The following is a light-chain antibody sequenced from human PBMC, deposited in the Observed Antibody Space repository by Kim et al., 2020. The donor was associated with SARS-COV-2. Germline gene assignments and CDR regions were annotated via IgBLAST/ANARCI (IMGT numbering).Light chain of an antibody. CDR2: DAS. V-gene: IGKV3-11*01. CDR3: QQRSDWPIT. J-gene: IGKJ5*01. Sequence: LSPGERATLACRASQSVSSYLTWYQQKLGQAPRLLIYDASNRATGIPARFSGSESGTDFTLTISSLEPEDFAVYFCQQRSDWPITFGQGTRLEIK. CDR1: QSVSSY.